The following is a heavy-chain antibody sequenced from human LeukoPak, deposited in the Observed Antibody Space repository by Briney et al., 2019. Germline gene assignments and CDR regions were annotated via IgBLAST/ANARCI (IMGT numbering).Heavy chain of an antibody. CDR3: ARGQWLISTFDY. CDR2: ISYDGSNE. J-gene: IGHJ4*02. D-gene: IGHD6-19*01. CDR1: GFTFSSYA. Sequence: GGSLRLSCAASGFTFSSYAMHWVRQAPGKGLEWVAVISYDGSNEYYADSVKGRFTISRDNSKNTLYLQMNSLRAEDTAVYYCARGQWLISTFDYWGQGTLVTVSS. V-gene: IGHV3-30-3*01.